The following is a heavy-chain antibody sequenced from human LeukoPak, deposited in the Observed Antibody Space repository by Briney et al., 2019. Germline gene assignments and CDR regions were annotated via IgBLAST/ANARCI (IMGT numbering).Heavy chain of an antibody. CDR3: ASGLDILTGYSKTNYYYYGMDV. CDR1: GYTFTSYY. D-gene: IGHD3-9*01. Sequence: SVKVSCKASGYTFTSYYMHWVRQAPGQGLEWMGGIIPIFGTANYAQKFQGRVTITADESTSTAYMELSSLRSEDTAVYYCASGLDILTGYSKTNYYYYGMDVWGQGTTVTVSS. CDR2: IIPIFGTA. V-gene: IGHV1-69*13. J-gene: IGHJ6*02.